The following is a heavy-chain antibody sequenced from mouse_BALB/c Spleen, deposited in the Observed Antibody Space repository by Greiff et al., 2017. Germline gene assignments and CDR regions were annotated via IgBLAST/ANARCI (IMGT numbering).Heavy chain of an antibody. D-gene: IGHD2-4*01. V-gene: IGHV5-6-5*01. CDR3: ARGTMIKGFAY. CDR1: GFTFTSYA. J-gene: IGHJ3*01. CDR2: ISSGGST. Sequence: EVQGVESGGGLVKPGGSLKLSCAASGFTFTSYAMSWVRQTPEKRLEWVASISSGGSTYYPDSVKGRFTISRDNARNILYLQMSSLRSEDTAMYYCARGTMIKGFAYWGQGTLVTVSA.